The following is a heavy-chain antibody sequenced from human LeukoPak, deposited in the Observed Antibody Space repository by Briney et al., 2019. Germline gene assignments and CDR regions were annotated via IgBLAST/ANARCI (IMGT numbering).Heavy chain of an antibody. CDR3: ARSGYNWNDVIFFDY. J-gene: IGHJ4*02. V-gene: IGHV3-21*01. CDR1: GFTFSGYT. D-gene: IGHD1-1*01. Sequence: GGSLRLSCAASGFTFSGYTMNWVRQAPGKGLEWVSSISSSSSSIYYADSVKGRFTISRDNAKNSLYLQMNSLRAEDTADCARSGYNWNDVIFFDYWGQGILVTVSS. CDR2: ISSSSSSI.